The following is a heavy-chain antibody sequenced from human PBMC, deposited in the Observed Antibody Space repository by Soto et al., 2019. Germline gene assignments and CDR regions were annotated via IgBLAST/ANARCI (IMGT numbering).Heavy chain of an antibody. Sequence: SETLSLTCTVSGGSISIYYWSWILQPPGKGLEWIGYIYYSGSTNYNPSLKSRVTISVDTSKNQFSLKLSSVTAADTAVYYCARVEIAVAGIGIDYMDVWGKGTTVTVSS. J-gene: IGHJ6*03. D-gene: IGHD6-19*01. CDR2: IYYSGST. CDR1: GGSISIYY. CDR3: ARVEIAVAGIGIDYMDV. V-gene: IGHV4-59*01.